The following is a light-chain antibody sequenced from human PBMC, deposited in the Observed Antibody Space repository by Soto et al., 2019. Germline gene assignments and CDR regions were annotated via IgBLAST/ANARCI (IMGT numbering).Light chain of an antibody. V-gene: IGKV3-20*01. CDR2: GAS. Sequence: VLTQSPGTLSLTQGERATLSCRASQSVSSSYLAWSQQKPGQAPRLLIYGASSRATGIPDRFSGSGSGTDFTLTISRLEPEDFAVYYCQQYNNWPLTFGGGTKVDI. CDR3: QQYNNWPLT. CDR1: QSVSSSY. J-gene: IGKJ4*01.